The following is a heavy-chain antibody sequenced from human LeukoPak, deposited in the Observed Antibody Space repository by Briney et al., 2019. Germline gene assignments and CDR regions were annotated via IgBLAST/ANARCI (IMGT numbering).Heavy chain of an antibody. CDR2: VRDNGES. D-gene: IGHD1-14*01. V-gene: IGHV4-59*08. J-gene: IGHJ3*02. Sequence: SETLSLTCTVSGRSITGYYWSWIRQPPGKGLEWIAYVRDNGESYYNPSLKSRVTISVDTRNNQISLRLNFVTAADTAIYYCARQPAGTAAFDIWGLGTMVTVSS. CDR1: GRSITGYY. CDR3: ARQPAGTAAFDI.